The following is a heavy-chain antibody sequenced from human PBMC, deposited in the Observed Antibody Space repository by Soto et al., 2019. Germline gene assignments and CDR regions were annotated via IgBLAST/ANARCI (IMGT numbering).Heavy chain of an antibody. CDR3: ARGTKTRIDY. CDR2: IYNSGNT. V-gene: IGHV4-59*01. CDR1: GGSIGSYY. J-gene: IGHJ4*02. D-gene: IGHD3-3*01. Sequence: PSETLSLTCRVSGGSIGSYYWSWIRQPPGKGLEWIGYIYNSGNTNYNPSLKSRVTVSVDTSKNQFFLKLSSVTAADTALYYCARGTKTRIDYWGQGTLVTVSS.